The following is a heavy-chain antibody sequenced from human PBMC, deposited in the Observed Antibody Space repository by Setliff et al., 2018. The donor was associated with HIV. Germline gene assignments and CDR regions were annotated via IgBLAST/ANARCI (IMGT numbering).Heavy chain of an antibody. CDR1: GGSITSYY. D-gene: IGHD6-6*01. Sequence: PSETLSLTCTVSGGSITSYYWNWIRQSPGKGLEWIGYIFDSGTTKYNPSVKSRVTIAVDTSKNQFSLKLTSVAAADTAVYYCARHSDIAPRRTYFDYWYLDLWGRGTLVTVSS. CDR3: ARHSDIAPRRTYFDYWYLDL. V-gene: IGHV4-59*08. CDR2: IFDSGTT. J-gene: IGHJ2*01.